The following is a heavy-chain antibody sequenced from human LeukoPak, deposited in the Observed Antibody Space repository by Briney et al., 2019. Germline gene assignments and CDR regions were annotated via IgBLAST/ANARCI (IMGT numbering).Heavy chain of an antibody. Sequence: ASVKVSCKASGYTFIGYYMHWVRQAPGQGLEWMGWIDPNSGGTNYAQKFQGRVTMTRDTSISTAYMELSRLRSDDTAVYYCARGAWRSSWFPPFEYWGQGTLVTVSS. J-gene: IGHJ4*02. D-gene: IGHD6-13*01. V-gene: IGHV1-2*02. CDR1: GYTFIGYY. CDR2: IDPNSGGT. CDR3: ARGAWRSSWFPPFEY.